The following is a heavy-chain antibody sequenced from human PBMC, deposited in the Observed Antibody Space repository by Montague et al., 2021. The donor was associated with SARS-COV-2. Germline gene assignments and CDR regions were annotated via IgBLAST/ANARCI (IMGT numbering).Heavy chain of an antibody. CDR3: ARGEGVMVYVYGMDV. CDR1: GGSISSGGYY. Sequence: TLSLTCTVPGGSISSGGYYWSWIRQHPGKGLEWIGYIYYSGSTNYNPSLKSRLTISVDTSKNQFSLKLSSVTAADTAVYYCARGEGVMVYVYGMDVWGQGTTATVSS. CDR2: IYYSGST. D-gene: IGHD2-8*01. J-gene: IGHJ6*02. V-gene: IGHV4-31*03.